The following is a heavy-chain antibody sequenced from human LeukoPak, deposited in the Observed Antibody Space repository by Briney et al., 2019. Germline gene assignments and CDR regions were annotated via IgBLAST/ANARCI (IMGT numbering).Heavy chain of an antibody. Sequence: PSETLSLTCTVSGGSISSSTYYWGWIRQPPGKGLELIGSVSYSGSTYYNPSLKSRVTISLDTSKNQFSLKLSSVTAADTAVYYCARQMMDSSAFDSWGQGTLVTVPS. D-gene: IGHD3-22*01. V-gene: IGHV4-39*01. CDR3: ARQMMDSSAFDS. CDR2: VSYSGST. J-gene: IGHJ4*02. CDR1: GGSISSSTYY.